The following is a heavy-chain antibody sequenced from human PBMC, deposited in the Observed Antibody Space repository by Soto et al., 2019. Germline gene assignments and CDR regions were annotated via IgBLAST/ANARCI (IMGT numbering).Heavy chain of an antibody. J-gene: IGHJ4*02. Sequence: PGGSLRLSCAASGFTFSSYSMNWVRQAPGKGLEWVSYISSSSSTIYYADSVKGRFTISRDNAKNSLYLQMNSLRAEDTAVYYCARTGTPFVSESVPDFDYWGQGTLVTVSS. V-gene: IGHV3-48*01. CDR1: GFTFSSYS. CDR3: ARTGTPFVSESVPDFDY. D-gene: IGHD1-1*01. CDR2: ISSSSSTI.